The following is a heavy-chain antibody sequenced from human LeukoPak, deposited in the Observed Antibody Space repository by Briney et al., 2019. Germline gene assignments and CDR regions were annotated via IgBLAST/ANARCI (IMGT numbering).Heavy chain of an antibody. J-gene: IGHJ5*02. CDR2: IYSGGST. D-gene: IGHD4-17*01. Sequence: GGSLRLSCAASGFTVSSNYMSWVRQAPGKGLEWVSVIYSGGSTYYADSVKGRFTFSRDNSKNTLYLQMNSLRAEDTAVYYCASAPTGPPEGFDPWGQGTLVTVSS. CDR3: ASAPTGPPEGFDP. CDR1: GFTVSSNY. V-gene: IGHV3-53*01.